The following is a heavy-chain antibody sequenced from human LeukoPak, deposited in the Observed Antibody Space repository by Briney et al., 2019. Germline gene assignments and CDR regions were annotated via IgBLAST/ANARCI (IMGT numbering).Heavy chain of an antibody. D-gene: IGHD3-22*01. CDR1: GGSISSSGYY. CDR3: ARVAPYYYDSSGTLYYFDY. CDR2: IYYSGST. V-gene: IGHV4-31*03. J-gene: IGHJ4*02. Sequence: SETLSLTCTVSGGSISSSGYYWSWIRQHPGKGLEWIGYIYYSGSTYYNPSLKSRVTISVDTSKNQFSLKLSSVTAADTAVYYCARVAPYYYDSSGTLYYFDYWGQGTLVTVSS.